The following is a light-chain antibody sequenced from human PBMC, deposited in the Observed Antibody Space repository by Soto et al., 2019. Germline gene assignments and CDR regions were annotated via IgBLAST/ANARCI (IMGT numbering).Light chain of an antibody. Sequence: QSVLTQSSSASASLGSSVKLTCTLNSGHSTYIIAWHQHQQGKAPRYLMKLEGSGSYNKGSGVPDRFSGSSSGADRYLTISNLQSEDEAAYYCATWDSDTRVFGGGTKLTVL. CDR2: LEGSGSY. CDR1: SGHSTYI. V-gene: IGLV4-60*03. J-gene: IGLJ2*01. CDR3: ATWDSDTRV.